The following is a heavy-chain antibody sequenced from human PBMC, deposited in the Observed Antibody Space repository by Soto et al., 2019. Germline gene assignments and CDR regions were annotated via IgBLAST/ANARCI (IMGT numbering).Heavy chain of an antibody. CDR2: INPSGGGT. D-gene: IGHD3-22*01. V-gene: IGHV1-46*01. CDR1: GYTFTTYY. CDR3: ARTPIDYYDSSGYRTYLGVYFDY. J-gene: IGHJ4*02. Sequence: ASVKVSCKASGYTFTTYYMHWVRQAPGQGLEWMGIINPSGGGTNYAQKFQDRVTMTRDASTSTVYMQLSSLRSEDTAVYYCARTPIDYYDSSGYRTYLGVYFDYWGQGTLVTVSS.